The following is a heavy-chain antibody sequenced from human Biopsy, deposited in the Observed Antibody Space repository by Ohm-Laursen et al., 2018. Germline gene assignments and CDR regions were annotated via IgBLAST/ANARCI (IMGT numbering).Heavy chain of an antibody. D-gene: IGHD6-19*01. Sequence: SSVKVSCKASGYSFTSYYMHWVRQASGHGLEWMGMINPSGSTTSYPQIFQGRVTMTRDTSKSTVYMELSSLRSADTAVYFCARNTGWYGDLYYFDYWGQGTLVTVSS. V-gene: IGHV1-46*01. J-gene: IGHJ4*02. CDR2: INPSGSTT. CDR1: GYSFTSYY. CDR3: ARNTGWYGDLYYFDY.